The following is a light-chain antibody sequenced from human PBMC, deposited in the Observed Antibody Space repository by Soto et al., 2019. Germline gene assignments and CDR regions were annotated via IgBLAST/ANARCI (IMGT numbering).Light chain of an antibody. CDR3: SSYTSRTPGHVV. CDR1: SSDVGVSNY. V-gene: IGLV2-14*01. CDR2: DVS. Sequence: QSALTQPASVSGSPGQSITISCTGTSSDVGVSNYVSWYQQHPGKAPKLMIYDVSNRPSGVSNRFSGSKSGNTASLTISGLQAEDEAEYYCSSYTSRTPGHVVFGGGTKLTVL. J-gene: IGLJ2*01.